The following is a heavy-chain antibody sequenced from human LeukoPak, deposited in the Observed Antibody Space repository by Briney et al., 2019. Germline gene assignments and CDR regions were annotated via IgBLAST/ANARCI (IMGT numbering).Heavy chain of an antibody. Sequence: KSSETLSLTCAVYGGSFSGYYWSWIRQPPGKGLEWIGEINHSGSTNYNPSLKSRVTISVDTSKNQFSLKLSSVTAADTAVYYCAGDIVVVPAAISAYYYGMDVWGQGTTVTVSS. D-gene: IGHD2-2*02. CDR1: GGSFSGYY. V-gene: IGHV4-34*01. CDR3: AGDIVVVPAAISAYYYGMDV. CDR2: INHSGST. J-gene: IGHJ6*02.